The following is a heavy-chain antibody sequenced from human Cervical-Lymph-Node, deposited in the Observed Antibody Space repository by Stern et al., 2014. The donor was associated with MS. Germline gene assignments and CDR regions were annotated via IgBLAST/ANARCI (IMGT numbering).Heavy chain of an antibody. CDR3: VRYGDYVDAFDM. CDR2: FDPDDAET. V-gene: IGHV1-24*01. D-gene: IGHD4-17*01. Sequence: VQLVESGAEVKKPGASVKVSCKVSGYSFTDLSMHWVRQPPGKGLEWMGGFDPDDAETIYAQQFQGKLTMTEDTSADTAYMELSSLRSEDTAVYYCVRYGDYVDAFDMWGQGTMVTVSS. CDR1: GYSFTDLS. J-gene: IGHJ3*02.